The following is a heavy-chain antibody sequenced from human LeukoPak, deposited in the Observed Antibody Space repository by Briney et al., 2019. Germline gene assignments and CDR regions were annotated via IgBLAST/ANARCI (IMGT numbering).Heavy chain of an antibody. V-gene: IGHV4-34*01. CDR3: ARRWNYGRNYYIDV. J-gene: IGHJ6*03. CDR2: MNDGGTI. D-gene: IGHD1-7*01. Sequence: PSETLSLTCAVYGVSFNIYYWSWIRQSPEKGLEWIGEMNDGGTINYNPSLLSRVTISLDRSKNQFSLKLTAVTTADTAVYYCARRWNYGRNYYIDVWGNGATVSVSS. CDR1: GVSFNIYY.